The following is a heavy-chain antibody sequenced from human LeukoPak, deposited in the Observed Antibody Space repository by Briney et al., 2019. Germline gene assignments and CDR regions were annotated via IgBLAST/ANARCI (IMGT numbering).Heavy chain of an antibody. Sequence: KSGGSLRLSCAASGFTFRSYSMNWVRQAPGKGLEWVSLIGSSSSYIYYADSVKGRFTISRDNANNSLYLQMNSLRAEDTAVYYCAREDEGYGGYAKALDAFDIWGQGTMVTVSS. D-gene: IGHD4-17*01. CDR1: GFTFRSYS. J-gene: IGHJ3*02. CDR2: IGSSSSYI. CDR3: AREDEGYGGYAKALDAFDI. V-gene: IGHV3-21*01.